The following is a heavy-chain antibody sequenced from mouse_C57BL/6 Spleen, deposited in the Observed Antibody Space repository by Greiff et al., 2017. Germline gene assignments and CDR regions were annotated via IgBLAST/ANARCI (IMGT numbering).Heavy chain of an antibody. D-gene: IGHD1-1*01. CDR3: AKKDNYYYGSSPYAMDY. CDR2: ISSGSSTI. CDR1: GFTFSDYG. V-gene: IGHV5-17*01. Sequence: EVKLMESGGGLVKPGGSLKLSCAASGFTFSDYGMHWVRQAPEKGLEWVAYISSGSSTIYYADTVKGRFTISRDNAKNTLFLQMTSLRSEDTAMYYCAKKDNYYYGSSPYAMDYWGQGTSVTVSS. J-gene: IGHJ4*01.